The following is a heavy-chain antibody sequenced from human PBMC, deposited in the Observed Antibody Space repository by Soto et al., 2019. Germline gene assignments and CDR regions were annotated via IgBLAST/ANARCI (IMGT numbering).Heavy chain of an antibody. CDR3: AREPPQWLAKGNNWFDP. Sequence: GASVKVSCKASGYTFTSYYMHWVRQAPGQGLEWMGIINPSGGSTSYAQKFQGRVTMTRDTSTSTVYMELSSLRSEDTAVYYCAREPPQWLAKGNNWFDPWGQGTLVTVSS. CDR2: INPSGGST. D-gene: IGHD6-19*01. V-gene: IGHV1-46*01. CDR1: GYTFTSYY. J-gene: IGHJ5*02.